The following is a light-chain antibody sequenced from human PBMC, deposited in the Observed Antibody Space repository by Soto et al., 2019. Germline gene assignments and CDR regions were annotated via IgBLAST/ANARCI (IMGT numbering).Light chain of an antibody. CDR2: DAS. J-gene: IGKJ4*01. Sequence: EIVLTHSPATLSLSPGERATLSCRASQRVGSSLAWYQQKPGQAPRLLIYDASNRATGIPARFSGSGSGTDFTLTISSLEPEDFAVYYCQHRSNWLPLTFGGGTKVEIK. CDR1: QRVGSS. V-gene: IGKV3-11*01. CDR3: QHRSNWLPLT.